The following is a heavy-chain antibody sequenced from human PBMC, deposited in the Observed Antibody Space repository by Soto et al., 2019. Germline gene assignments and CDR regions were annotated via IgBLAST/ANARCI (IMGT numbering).Heavy chain of an antibody. Sequence: EVQLVESGGGLVQPGRSLRLSCAASGFTFDDYAMHWVRQAPGKGLEWVSGISWNSGSIGYADSVKGRFTISRDNAKNSLYLQMNSLRAEDTALYYYAKDRTPLAGLLYFDYWGQGTLVTVSS. D-gene: IGHD2-15*01. V-gene: IGHV3-9*01. J-gene: IGHJ4*02. CDR3: AKDRTPLAGLLYFDY. CDR1: GFTFDDYA. CDR2: ISWNSGSI.